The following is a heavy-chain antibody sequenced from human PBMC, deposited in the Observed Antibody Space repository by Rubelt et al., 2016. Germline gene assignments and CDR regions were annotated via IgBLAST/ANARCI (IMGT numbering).Heavy chain of an antibody. V-gene: IGHV5-51*01. CDR3: ARVTTVTNDNWFDP. Sequence: EVQLVQSGAEVKKPGESLKISCKGSGYSFTSYWIGWVRQMPGKGLEWMGILYPCGSDTRYGPAFQGQVPISADKSISTAYLQGSSLKASDTAMYYCARVTTVTNDNWFDPWGQGTLVTVSS. D-gene: IGHD4-17*01. CDR1: GYSFTSYW. J-gene: IGHJ5*02. CDR2: LYPCGSDT.